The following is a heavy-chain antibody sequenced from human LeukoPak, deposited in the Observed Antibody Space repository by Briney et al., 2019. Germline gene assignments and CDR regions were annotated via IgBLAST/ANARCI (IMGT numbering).Heavy chain of an antibody. CDR2: IYYSGST. J-gene: IGHJ3*02. CDR3: ASTPDRRDKKGAFDI. V-gene: IGHV4-30-4*08. Sequence: SQTLSLTCTVSGGSISSGDYYWSWIRQPPGKGLEWIGYIYYSGSTYYNPSLKSRVTISVDTSKNQFSLKLSSVTAADTAVYYCASTPDRRDKKGAFDIWGQGTMVTVSS. CDR1: GGSISSGDYY. D-gene: IGHD5-24*01.